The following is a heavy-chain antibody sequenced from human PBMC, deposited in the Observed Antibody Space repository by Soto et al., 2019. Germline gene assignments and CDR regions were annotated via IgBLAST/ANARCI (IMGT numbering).Heavy chain of an antibody. D-gene: IGHD3-16*02. CDR3: ARDSYYDYVWGSYRHFDY. CDR2: IYYSGST. J-gene: IGHJ4*02. Sequence: PSETLSLTCTVSGGSISSYYWSWIRQPPGKGLEWIGYIYYSGSTNYNPSLKSRVTISVDTSKNQFSLKLSSVTAADTAVYYCARDSYYDYVWGSYRHFDYWGQGTLVTV. V-gene: IGHV4-59*01. CDR1: GGSISSYY.